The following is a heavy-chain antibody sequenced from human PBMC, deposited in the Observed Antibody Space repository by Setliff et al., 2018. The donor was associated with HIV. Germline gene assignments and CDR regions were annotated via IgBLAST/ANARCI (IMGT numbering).Heavy chain of an antibody. D-gene: IGHD3-3*01. CDR1: GGSISSHY. CDR2: IYYSGST. CDR3: ARDVMEWFGSYFDR. V-gene: IGHV4-59*11. J-gene: IGHJ4*02. Sequence: SETLSLTCTVSGGSISSHYWSWIRQPPGKGLEWIGYIYYSGSTNYNPSLKSRVTISVDTSKNQFSLRLTSVTAADTAAYFCARDVMEWFGSYFDRWGQGTLVTVSS.